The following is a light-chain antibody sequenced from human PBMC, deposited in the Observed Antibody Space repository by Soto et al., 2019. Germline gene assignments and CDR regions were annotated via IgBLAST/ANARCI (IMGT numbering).Light chain of an antibody. CDR1: SGDVGGYNF. Sequence: QSVLTQPRSVSGSPGQSVTISGTGASGDVGGYNFVSWYQQHPGKAPTLMIFDVSQRPSGVPDRFSGSKSGNTASLTISGLQAEDEADYYCCSYGGSYTWVFGGGTKLTVL. V-gene: IGLV2-11*02. CDR2: DVS. J-gene: IGLJ3*02. CDR3: CSYGGSYTWV.